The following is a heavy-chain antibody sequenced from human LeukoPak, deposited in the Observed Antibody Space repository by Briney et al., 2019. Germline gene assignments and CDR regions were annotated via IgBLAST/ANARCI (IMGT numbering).Heavy chain of an antibody. CDR1: GYTFTNYA. J-gene: IGHJ4*02. CDR2: INTNTGNP. D-gene: IGHD3-10*01. V-gene: IGHV7-4-1*02. CDR3: AREYIDPTLGDYDSGSYIDY. Sequence: ASVKVSCKASGYTFTNYAMNWVRQAPGQGLEWMGWINTNTGNPTYAQGFTGRFVFSLDTSVSTAYLQISSLKAEDTAVYYCAREYIDPTLGDYDSGSYIDYWGLGTLVTVSS.